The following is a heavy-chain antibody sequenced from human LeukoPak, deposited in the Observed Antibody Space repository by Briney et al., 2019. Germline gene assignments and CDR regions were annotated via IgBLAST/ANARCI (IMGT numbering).Heavy chain of an antibody. CDR3: ARDLAFGSSGYSDY. V-gene: IGHV4-59*01. D-gene: IGHD3-22*01. J-gene: IGHJ4*02. CDR2: IYYSGST. Sequence: SETLSLTCTVSGGSISSYYWSWIRQPPGKGLEWIGYIYYSGSTNYNPSLKSRVTISVDTSKNQFSLKLSSVTAADTAVYYCARDLAFGSSGYSDYWGQGTLVTVSS. CDR1: GGSISSYY.